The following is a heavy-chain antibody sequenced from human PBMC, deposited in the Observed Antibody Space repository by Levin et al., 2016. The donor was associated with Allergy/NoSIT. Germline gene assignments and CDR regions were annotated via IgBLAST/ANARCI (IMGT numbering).Heavy chain of an antibody. CDR2: ISASGGST. D-gene: IGHD2-2*01. J-gene: IGHJ4*02. CDR1: GITFSNYA. Sequence: ESLKISCAASGITFSNYAMNWVRQAPGKGLEWVSSISASGGSTYYADSVKGRFTISRDNSKNTLYLQMNSLRAEDTAIYYCANAGRDILVRPAPYDFWGQGTLVTVSS. V-gene: IGHV3-23*01. CDR3: ANAGRDILVRPAPYDF.